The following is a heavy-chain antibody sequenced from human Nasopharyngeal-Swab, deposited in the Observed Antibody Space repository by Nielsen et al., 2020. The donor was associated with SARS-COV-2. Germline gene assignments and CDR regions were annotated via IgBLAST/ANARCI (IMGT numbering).Heavy chain of an antibody. CDR1: GFTFSSYG. V-gene: IGHV3-30*18. CDR2: ISYDGSNK. CDR3: AKDGRVDTVATGYYYYYYMDV. Sequence: GGSLRLSCAASGFTFSSYGMHWVRQAPGKGLEWVAVISYDGSNKYYADSVKGRFTISRDNSKNTLYLQMNSLRAEDTAVYYCAKDGRVDTVATGYYYYYYMDVWGKGTTVTVSS. D-gene: IGHD5-12*01. J-gene: IGHJ6*03.